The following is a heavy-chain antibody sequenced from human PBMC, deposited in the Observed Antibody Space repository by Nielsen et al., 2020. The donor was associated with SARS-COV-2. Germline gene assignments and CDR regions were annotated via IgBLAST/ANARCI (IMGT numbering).Heavy chain of an antibody. J-gene: IGHJ6*03. CDR2: FDPKDGET. CDR3: ARPITNNYYYYYMDV. CDR1: GYTLTELS. V-gene: IGHV1-24*01. Sequence: ASVKVSCKVSGYTLTELSMHWVRQAPGKGLEWMGYFDPKDGETVHAQKFQGRVTMTIDTSTSTAYMELRSLRSDDTAVHYCARPITNNYYYYYMDVWGKGTTVTVS.